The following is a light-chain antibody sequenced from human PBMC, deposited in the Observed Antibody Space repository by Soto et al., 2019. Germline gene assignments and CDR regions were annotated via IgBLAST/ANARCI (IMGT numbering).Light chain of an antibody. CDR2: DAS. V-gene: IGKV3-11*01. J-gene: IGKJ5*01. Sequence: EIVLTQSPATLSLSPGERATLSCRASQSVYIYLAWYQQKPGLAPRLLIYDASNRATGIPSRFSGSGSGTDFTLTISSLEPEDFAVYYCQQRSSWPITFGQGTRLEIK. CDR3: QQRSSWPIT. CDR1: QSVYIY.